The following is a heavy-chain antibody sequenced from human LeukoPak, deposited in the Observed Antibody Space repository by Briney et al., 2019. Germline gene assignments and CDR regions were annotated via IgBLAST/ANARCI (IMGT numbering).Heavy chain of an antibody. CDR2: MNPNSGNT. CDR3: ARGRSKSSGCPDY. CDR1: GYTFTSYG. V-gene: IGHV1-8*02. J-gene: IGHJ4*02. D-gene: IGHD6-19*01. Sequence: GASVKVSCKASGYTFTSYGISWVRQAPGQGLEWMGWMNPNSGNTGYAQKFQGRVTMTRNTSISTAYMELSSLRSEDTAVYYCARGRSKSSGCPDYWGQGTLVTVSS.